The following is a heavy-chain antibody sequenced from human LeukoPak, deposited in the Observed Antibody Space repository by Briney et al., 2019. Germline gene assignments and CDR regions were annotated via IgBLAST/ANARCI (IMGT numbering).Heavy chain of an antibody. CDR1: GGSFSGYY. D-gene: IGHD4-11*01. Sequence: SETLSLTCAVYGGSFSGYYWSWIRQPPGKGLEWIGEINHSGSTNYNPSLKSRVTISVDTSKNQFSLKLSSVTAADTAVYFCARHAAIRNYVGSLDSWGQGTLVTVS. CDR3: ARHAAIRNYVGSLDS. J-gene: IGHJ1*01. V-gene: IGHV4-34*01. CDR2: INHSGST.